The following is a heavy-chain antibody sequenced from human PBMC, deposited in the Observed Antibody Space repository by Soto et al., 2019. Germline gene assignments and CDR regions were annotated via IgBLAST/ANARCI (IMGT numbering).Heavy chain of an antibody. CDR3: ARGQYEPAAIHYYYYMDV. D-gene: IGHD2-2*01. CDR1: GYTFTSYD. Sequence: ASVKVSCKASGYTFTSYDINWVRQATGQGLEWMGWMNPNSGNTGYAQKFQGRVTMTRNTSISTAYMELSSLRSEDTAVYYCARGQYEPAAIHYYYYMDVWGKGTTVTVSS. CDR2: MNPNSGNT. V-gene: IGHV1-8*01. J-gene: IGHJ6*03.